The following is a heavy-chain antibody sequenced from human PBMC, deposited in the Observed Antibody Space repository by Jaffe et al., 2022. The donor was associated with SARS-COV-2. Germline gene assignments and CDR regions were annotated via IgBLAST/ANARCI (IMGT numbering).Heavy chain of an antibody. J-gene: IGHJ3*02. D-gene: IGHD3-22*01. CDR2: ISYDGSNK. Sequence: QVQLVESGGGVVQPGRSLRLSCAASGFTFSTYAMHWVRQAPGKGLEWVAVISYDGSNKYYADSVKGRFTISRDNSKNTLYLQMNSLGVEDTAVYYCAREGFEVTMIVVVTPGAFDIWGQGTMVTVSS. CDR1: GFTFSTYA. V-gene: IGHV3-30*04. CDR3: AREGFEVTMIVVVTPGAFDI.